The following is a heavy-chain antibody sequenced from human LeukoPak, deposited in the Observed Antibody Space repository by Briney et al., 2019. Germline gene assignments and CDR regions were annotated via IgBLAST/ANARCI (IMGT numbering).Heavy chain of an antibody. CDR1: GFTFSGAW. Sequence: GGSLRLSCTASGFTFSGAWMTWVRQAPGKGLEWVAFIRYDGSNKYYADSVKGRFTISRDNSKNTLYLQMNSLRAEDTAVYYCAKENRLRYFDWSTDYWGQGTLVTVSS. CDR2: IRYDGSNK. V-gene: IGHV3-30*02. D-gene: IGHD3-9*01. CDR3: AKENRLRYFDWSTDY. J-gene: IGHJ4*02.